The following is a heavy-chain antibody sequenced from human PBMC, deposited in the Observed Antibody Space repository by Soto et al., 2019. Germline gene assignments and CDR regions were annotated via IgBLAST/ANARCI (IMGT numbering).Heavy chain of an antibody. CDR3: ERADFLTGGKNCFDP. Sequence: SLTCAVYVVSFSDYYWSWLRQPPGKGLAWIGEVKHSGITNYSPSLKSRVTISVDTSKNQFSLKLTSVTAADTAVYYWERADFLTGGKNCFDPWGQGALVTVSS. CDR1: VVSFSDYY. V-gene: IGHV4-34*01. CDR2: VKHSGIT. J-gene: IGHJ5*02. D-gene: IGHD3-9*01.